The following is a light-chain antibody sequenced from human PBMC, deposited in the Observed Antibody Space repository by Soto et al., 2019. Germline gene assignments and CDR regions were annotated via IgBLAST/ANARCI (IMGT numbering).Light chain of an antibody. CDR2: DAS. CDR3: QQYNSYSPDT. J-gene: IGKJ2*01. CDR1: QSISSW. Sequence: DIQMTQSPSTLSASVGDRVTITCRASQSISSWLAWYQQKPGKAPKLLIYDASSLESGVPSRFSGSGSGTECALTISSLQPDDFATYYCQQYNSYSPDTFGQGTELEIK. V-gene: IGKV1-5*01.